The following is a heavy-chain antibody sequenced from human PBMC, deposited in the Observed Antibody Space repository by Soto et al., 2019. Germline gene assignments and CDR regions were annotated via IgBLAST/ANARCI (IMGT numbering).Heavy chain of an antibody. Sequence: EVQLVESGGGLVQPGGSLRLSCAASGFTVSSNYMSWVRQAPGKGLGWVSVIYSGGSTYYADSVKGRFTISRDNSNNTLYLQMNSLRAEDTAVYYCARDLEYSSSWYTWGQGTLVTVSS. CDR1: GFTVSSNY. CDR2: IYSGGST. J-gene: IGHJ4*02. V-gene: IGHV3-66*01. CDR3: ARDLEYSSSWYT. D-gene: IGHD6-13*01.